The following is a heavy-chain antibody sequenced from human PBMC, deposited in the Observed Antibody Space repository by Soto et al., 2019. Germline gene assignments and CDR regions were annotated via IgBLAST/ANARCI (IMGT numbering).Heavy chain of an antibody. V-gene: IGHV4-34*01. CDR3: ARGGVNGYYFDH. CDR2: INHSVAT. CDR1: GGSFSGYY. J-gene: IGHJ4*02. Sequence: SETLSLTCAVYGGSFSGYYWSWIRQPPGKGLEWIGEINHSVATNYNPSLKSRVTISIDTSKNQLSLKLTSVTAAGTAVYYCARGGVNGYYFDHWGQGAQVTVSS. D-gene: IGHD2-21*01.